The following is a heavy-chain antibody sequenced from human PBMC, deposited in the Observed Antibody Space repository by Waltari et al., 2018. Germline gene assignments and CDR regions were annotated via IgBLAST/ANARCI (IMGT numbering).Heavy chain of an antibody. CDR3: ARDKRWQWLVPPLYYFDY. CDR1: GFTFSSYA. J-gene: IGHJ4*02. D-gene: IGHD6-19*01. Sequence: QVQLVESGGGVVQTGRSLRLSCAASGFTFSSYAMHWVRQAPGKGLEWVAVISYDGSNKYYADSVKGRFTISRDNSKNTLYLQMNSLRAEDTAVYYCARDKRWQWLVPPLYYFDYWGQGTLVTVSS. V-gene: IGHV3-30-3*01. CDR2: ISYDGSNK.